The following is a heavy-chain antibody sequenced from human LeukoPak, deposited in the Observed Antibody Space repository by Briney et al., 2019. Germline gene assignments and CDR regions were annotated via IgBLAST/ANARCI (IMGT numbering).Heavy chain of an antibody. V-gene: IGHV3-21*01. Sequence: GGSLRLSCAASGFTFSSYSMNWVRQAPGKGLEWVSSISSSSSYIYYADSVKGRFTISRDNAKNSLYLQMNSLRAEDMAVYYCAREDCSSTSCSFDYWGQGTLVTVSS. D-gene: IGHD2-2*01. CDR1: GFTFSSYS. J-gene: IGHJ4*02. CDR3: AREDCSSTSCSFDY. CDR2: ISSSSSYI.